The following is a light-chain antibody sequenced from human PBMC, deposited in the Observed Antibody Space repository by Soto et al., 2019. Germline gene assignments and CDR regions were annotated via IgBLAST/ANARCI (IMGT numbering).Light chain of an antibody. CDR1: QSVSSN. CDR3: QQYNNWPYT. CDR2: GAS. V-gene: IGKV3-15*01. Sequence: EIVMTQSPATLSVSPGERAALSCRASQSVSSNFAWYQQKPGQAPRLLIYGASTRATGIPARFSGSGSGTEFTLTISSLQSEDFAVYYCQQYNNWPYTFGQGTKVEI. J-gene: IGKJ2*01.